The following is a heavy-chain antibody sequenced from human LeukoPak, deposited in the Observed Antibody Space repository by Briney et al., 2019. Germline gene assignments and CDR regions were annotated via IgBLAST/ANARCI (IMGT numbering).Heavy chain of an antibody. V-gene: IGHV3-23*01. CDR1: GFTFSSYA. D-gene: IGHD4-11*01. CDR3: AKGGTTVYYGIDV. Sequence: GGSLRLSCAASGFTFSSYAMSWVRQAPGKGLEWVSVISDSGGSTYYAESVKGRFTISRDNSKNTLYLQMNSVRAEDTAEYYCAKGGTTVYYGIDVWGQGTTVTVS. CDR2: ISDSGGST. J-gene: IGHJ6*02.